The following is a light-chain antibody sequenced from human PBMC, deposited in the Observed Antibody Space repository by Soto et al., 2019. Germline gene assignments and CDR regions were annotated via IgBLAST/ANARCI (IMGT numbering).Light chain of an antibody. Sequence: QAVVTQPPLVSGAPGQRVTISCTGSSSNIGAGYDVHWYQQLPGTAPKLLIYGNSNRPSGVPDRFSGSKSGTSASLAITGLQAEDEADYYCQSYDSNLTVVFGGGTQLTVL. CDR2: GNS. CDR3: QSYDSNLTVV. CDR1: SSNIGAGYD. J-gene: IGLJ2*01. V-gene: IGLV1-40*01.